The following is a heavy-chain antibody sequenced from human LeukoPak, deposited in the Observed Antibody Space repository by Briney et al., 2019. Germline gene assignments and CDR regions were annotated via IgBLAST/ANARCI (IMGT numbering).Heavy chain of an antibody. Sequence: GASVKVSRKASGYTFTSYDINWVRQAAGQGLEWVGWMNPNSGNTGYAQKFRGRVTITRNTSISTAYMELSSLRSEDTAVYYCARGSSYYDILTGYGDYWGQGTLVTVSS. J-gene: IGHJ4*02. CDR3: ARGSSYYDILTGYGDY. CDR1: GYTFTSYD. V-gene: IGHV1-8*03. CDR2: MNPNSGNT. D-gene: IGHD3-9*01.